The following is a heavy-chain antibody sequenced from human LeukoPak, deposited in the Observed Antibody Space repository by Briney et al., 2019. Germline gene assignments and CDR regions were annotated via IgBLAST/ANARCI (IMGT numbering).Heavy chain of an antibody. CDR1: GFIFSTFA. Sequence: GGSLILSCDASGFIFSTFAMQWVRQAPGKGPEWVAVISNDGGNKLHPHSVRGRLTISRDNSKNTLYLQMNSLRPEDSAVYYCAKDTSSWYYRYFQHWGQGILVTVSS. CDR3: AKDTSSWYYRYFQH. D-gene: IGHD6-13*01. CDR2: ISNDGGNK. V-gene: IGHV3-30*18. J-gene: IGHJ1*01.